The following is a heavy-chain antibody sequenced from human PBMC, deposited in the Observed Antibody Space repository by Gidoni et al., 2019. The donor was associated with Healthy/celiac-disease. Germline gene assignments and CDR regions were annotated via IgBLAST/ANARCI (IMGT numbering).Heavy chain of an antibody. CDR1: GGSFSGYY. D-gene: IGHD1-26*01. Sequence: QVQLQQWGAGLLKPSATLSLTCAVYGGSFSGYYWSWIRQPPGKGLEWIGEINHSGSTNYNPSLKSRVTISVDTSKNQFSLKLSSVTAADTAVYYCARGLGITAGLDYWGQGTLVTVSS. CDR2: INHSGST. J-gene: IGHJ4*02. CDR3: ARGLGITAGLDY. V-gene: IGHV4-34*01.